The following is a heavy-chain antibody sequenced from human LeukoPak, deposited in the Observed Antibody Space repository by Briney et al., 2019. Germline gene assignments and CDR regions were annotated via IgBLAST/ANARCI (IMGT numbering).Heavy chain of an antibody. D-gene: IGHD5-18*01. CDR1: GFTFSSYA. V-gene: IGHV3-23*01. CDR3: ARVIQLWMYYFDY. J-gene: IGHJ4*02. CDR2: ISNSGGST. Sequence: GGSLRLSCAASGFTFSSYAMSWVRQAPGKGLEWVSGISNSGGSTYNADSVKGRFTISRDNSKNTLYLQMNSLRAEDTAVYYCARVIQLWMYYFDYWGQGTLVTVSS.